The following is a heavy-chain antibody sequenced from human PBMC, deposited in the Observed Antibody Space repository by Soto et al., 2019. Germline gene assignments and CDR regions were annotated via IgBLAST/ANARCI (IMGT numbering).Heavy chain of an antibody. V-gene: IGHV4-59*01. D-gene: IGHD3-22*01. CDR2: IYYSGST. J-gene: IGHJ4*02. CDR3: ARGGGPHYYDSSGYYRPFDY. Sequence: PSETLSLTCTVSGGSISSYYWSWIRQPPGKGLEWIGYIYYSGSTNYNPSLKSRVTISVDTSKNQFSLKLSSVTAADTAVYYCARGGGPHYYDSSGYYRPFDYWGQGTLGTVS. CDR1: GGSISSYY.